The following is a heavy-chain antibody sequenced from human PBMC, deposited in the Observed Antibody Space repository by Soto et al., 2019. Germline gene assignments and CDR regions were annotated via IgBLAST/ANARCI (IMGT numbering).Heavy chain of an antibody. CDR1: GFTFSSYG. D-gene: IGHD5-12*01. CDR2: IWYDGSNK. CDR3: AREDTVAAHFDY. Sequence: GGSLRLSCAASGFTFSSYGMHWVRQAPGKGLEWVAVIWYDGSNKYYADSVKGRFTISRDNSKNTLYLQMNSLRAEDTAVYYWAREDTVAAHFDYWGQGTLVTVSS. J-gene: IGHJ4*02. V-gene: IGHV3-33*01.